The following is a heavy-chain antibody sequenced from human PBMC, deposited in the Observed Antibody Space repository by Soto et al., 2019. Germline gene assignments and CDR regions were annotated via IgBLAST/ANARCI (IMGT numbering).Heavy chain of an antibody. CDR1: GGSISSSSYY. D-gene: IGHD2-2*01. CDR2: TYYSGST. Sequence: PSETLSLTCTVSGGSISSSSYYWGWIRQPPGKGLEWIGSTYYSGSTYYNPSLKSRVTISVDTSKNQFSLKLSSVTAADTAVYYCARHISRKTNPEKNCSSTSCYVFYYGMDVWGQGTTVTVSS. J-gene: IGHJ6*02. CDR3: ARHISRKTNPEKNCSSTSCYVFYYGMDV. V-gene: IGHV4-39*01.